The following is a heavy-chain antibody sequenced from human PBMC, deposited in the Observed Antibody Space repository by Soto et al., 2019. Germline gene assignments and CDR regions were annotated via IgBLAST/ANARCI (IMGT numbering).Heavy chain of an antibody. CDR2: INPNGGDT. D-gene: IGHD3-10*01. V-gene: IGHV1-46*01. Sequence: GASVKVSCKASGYTFTYYHVHWVRQAPGQGLEWMGIINPNGGDTTYAQKFQGSVTMTRDTSTSTVYMEVSSLRSEDTAVYYCARGRIRVRGVIALGPYYYYYGMDVWGQGTTVTVSS. J-gene: IGHJ6*02. CDR3: ARGRIRVRGVIALGPYYYYYGMDV. CDR1: GYTFTYYH.